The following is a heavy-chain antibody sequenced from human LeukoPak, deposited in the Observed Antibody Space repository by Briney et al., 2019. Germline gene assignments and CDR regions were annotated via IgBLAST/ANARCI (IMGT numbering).Heavy chain of an antibody. CDR2: MNPNSGNT. CDR1: GYTFTSYD. J-gene: IGHJ4*02. Sequence: GASVKVSCKASGYTFTSYDINWVRQATGQGLEWMGWMNPNSGNTGYAQKFQGRVTITRNTSISTAYMELSSLRSEDTAVYYCARVGYSYGRYYFDYWGQGTLVTVSS. D-gene: IGHD5-18*01. CDR3: ARVGYSYGRYYFDY. V-gene: IGHV1-8*03.